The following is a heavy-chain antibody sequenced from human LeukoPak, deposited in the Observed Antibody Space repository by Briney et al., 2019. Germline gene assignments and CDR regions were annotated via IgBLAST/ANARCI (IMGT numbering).Heavy chain of an antibody. J-gene: IGHJ4*02. CDR2: FDPEDGET. CDR3: ARDGGHCGGDCYLHY. V-gene: IGHV1-24*01. CDR1: GYTLTELS. D-gene: IGHD2-21*01. Sequence: ASVKVSCKVSGYTLTELSMHWVRQAPGKGFEWMGGFDPEDGETIYAQKFQGRVTMTEDTSTDTAYMELSSLRSEDTAVYYCARDGGHCGGDCYLHYWGQGTLVTVSS.